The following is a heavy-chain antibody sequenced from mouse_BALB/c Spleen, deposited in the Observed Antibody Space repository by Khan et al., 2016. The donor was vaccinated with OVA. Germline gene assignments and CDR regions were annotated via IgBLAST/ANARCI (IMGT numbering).Heavy chain of an antibody. J-gene: IGHJ1*01. Sequence: EVQLQESGGDLVKPGGSLKLSCAASGFTFSSYSMSWVRQTPDKRLEWVASISSGGDYTYYPDIVRGRFTISRDNAKNTLYLQMSSLKSEDTAMYYCSSHLTGSFAYWGAGTTVTVSS. V-gene: IGHV5-6*01. D-gene: IGHD4-1*01. CDR3: SSHLTGSFAY. CDR2: ISSGGDYT. CDR1: GFTFSSYS.